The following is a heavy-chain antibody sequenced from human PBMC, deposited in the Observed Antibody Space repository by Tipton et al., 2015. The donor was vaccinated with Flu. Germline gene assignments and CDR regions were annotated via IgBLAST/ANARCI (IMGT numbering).Heavy chain of an antibody. D-gene: IGHD3-22*01. CDR1: GGSIRSYY. J-gene: IGHJ5*02. V-gene: IGHV4-59*08. Sequence: TLSLTCTVSGGSIRSYYWSWIRQPPGKGLEWIGYIFHSGSTNYNPSLKSRVTISVDTSKSQFSLKLNSVTAADTAVYYCARSPLTSYSDGSGYYYYYFDAWGQGTLVTVSS. CDR2: IFHSGST. CDR3: ARSPLTSYSDGSGYYYYYFDA.